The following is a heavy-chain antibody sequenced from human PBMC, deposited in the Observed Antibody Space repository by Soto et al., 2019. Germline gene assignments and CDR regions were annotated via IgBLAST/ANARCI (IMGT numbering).Heavy chain of an antibody. J-gene: IGHJ4*02. CDR1: GGSISSYY. CDR3: ARRYGGNLDY. D-gene: IGHD1-26*01. Sequence: PSETLSLTCTVSGGSISSYYWSWVRQPPGKGLEWIGYIYYSGSTNYNPSLKSRVTISVDTSKNQFSLKLSSVTAADTAVYYCARRYGGNLDYWGQGTLVTVSS. CDR2: IYYSGST. V-gene: IGHV4-59*08.